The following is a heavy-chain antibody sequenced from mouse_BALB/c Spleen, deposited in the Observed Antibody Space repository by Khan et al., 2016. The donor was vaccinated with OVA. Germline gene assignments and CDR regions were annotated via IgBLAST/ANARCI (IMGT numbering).Heavy chain of an antibody. V-gene: IGHV1S135*01. J-gene: IGHJ3*01. Sequence: EVQLQQSGPELMKPGASVKISCKASGYSFTSYYIHWVMESHGKSLEWIGYIDPFSGDTTYNQKFKGKATLTVYKSSSTAYILLSNLTSEDSAVYYCTRHGYVAWFTYWGQGTLVTVSA. CDR1: GYSFTSYY. CDR3: TRHGYVAWFTY. CDR2: IDPFSGDT. D-gene: IGHD2-2*01.